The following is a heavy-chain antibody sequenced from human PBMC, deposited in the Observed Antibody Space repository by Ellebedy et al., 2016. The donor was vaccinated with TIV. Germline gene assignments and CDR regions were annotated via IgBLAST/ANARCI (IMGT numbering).Heavy chain of an antibody. J-gene: IGHJ4*02. CDR3: ARRDGYSRGDFDW. V-gene: IGHV3-7*03. D-gene: IGHD5-24*01. Sequence: GESLKISCVASGFTFGNYWMNWVRQAPGKGLEWVANIKLDESEKYYVDSVKGRFTISRDNAKNSLYLQMNSLRGEDTAVYYCARRDGYSRGDFDWWGQGTLVTVSS. CDR1: GFTFGNYW. CDR2: IKLDESEK.